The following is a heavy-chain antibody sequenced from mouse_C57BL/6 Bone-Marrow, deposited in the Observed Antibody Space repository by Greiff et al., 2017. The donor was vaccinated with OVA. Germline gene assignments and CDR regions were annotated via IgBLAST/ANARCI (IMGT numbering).Heavy chain of an antibody. CDR2: IDPSDSYT. CDR1: GYTFTSYW. V-gene: IGHV1-59*01. J-gene: IGHJ4*01. CDR3: ARRGDGYYLYYAMDY. Sequence: QVQLKQPGAELVRPGTSVKLSCTASGYTFTSYWMHWVKQRPGQGLEWIGVIDPSDSYTNYNQKFKGKATLTVDTSSSTAYMQLSSLTSEDAAVYYCARRGDGYYLYYAMDYWGQGTSVTVSS. D-gene: IGHD2-3*01.